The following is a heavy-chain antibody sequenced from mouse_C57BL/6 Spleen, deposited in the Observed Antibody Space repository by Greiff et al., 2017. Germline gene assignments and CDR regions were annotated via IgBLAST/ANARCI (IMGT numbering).Heavy chain of an antibody. CDR1: GYTFTSYW. J-gene: IGHJ3*01. CDR3: ARGAMVTTGAGFAY. D-gene: IGHD2-2*01. Sequence: VQLQQPGAELVKPGASVKLSCKASGYTFTSYWMHWVKQRPGQGLEWIGMIHPNSGSTNYNEKFKSKATLTVDKSSSTAYMQLSSLTSEDSAVYYCARGAMVTTGAGFAYWGQGTLVTVSA. V-gene: IGHV1-64*01. CDR2: IHPNSGST.